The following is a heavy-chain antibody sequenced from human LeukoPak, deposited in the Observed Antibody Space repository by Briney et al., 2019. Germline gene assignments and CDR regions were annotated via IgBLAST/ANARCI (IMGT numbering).Heavy chain of an antibody. Sequence: GGSLRLSCAASGFTFSSYAMSWVRQAPGKGLEWVSSISGSGGSTYYADSVRGRFTISRDNSKDALYLQMNSLRAEDTAIYYCAKGITWIQLWLADCWGQGTMVTVSS. D-gene: IGHD5-18*01. J-gene: IGHJ4*02. CDR3: AKGITWIQLWLADC. CDR2: ISGSGGST. CDR1: GFTFSSYA. V-gene: IGHV3-23*01.